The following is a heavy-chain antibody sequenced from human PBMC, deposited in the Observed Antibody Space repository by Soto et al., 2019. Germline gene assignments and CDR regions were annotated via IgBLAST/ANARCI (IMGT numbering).Heavy chain of an antibody. CDR1: GYTLSGSA. CDR2: IRSKANSYAT. Sequence: EVQLVESGGGLVQPGGSLKLSCAASGYTLSGSAMHWVRQASGKGLEWVGRIRSKANSYATAYAASVKGRFTISRDDSKNTAYLQMNSLKTEDTAVYYCTRRGLGVGATPDDIWGQGTMVTVSS. J-gene: IGHJ3*02. CDR3: TRRGLGVGATPDDI. V-gene: IGHV3-73*02. D-gene: IGHD1-26*01.